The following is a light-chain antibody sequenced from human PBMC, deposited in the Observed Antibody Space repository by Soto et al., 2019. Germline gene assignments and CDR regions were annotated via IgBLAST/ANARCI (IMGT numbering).Light chain of an antibody. CDR2: GIS. CDR3: QQYNSYPGT. CDR1: QSVSASQ. J-gene: IGKJ1*01. Sequence: PGGRATPSCRTSQSVSASQLAWYQQKPGQAPRLLIYGISKRAAGIPDRFSGSGSGTEFTLTISSLQPDDFATYYCQQYNSYPGTFGQGTKVDIK. V-gene: IGKV3-20*01.